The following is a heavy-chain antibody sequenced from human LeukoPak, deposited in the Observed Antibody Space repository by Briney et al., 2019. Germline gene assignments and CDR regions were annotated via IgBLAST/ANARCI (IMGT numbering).Heavy chain of an antibody. CDR2: INAGNGNT. J-gene: IGHJ6*02. D-gene: IGHD2-15*01. CDR3: ARDLVGSSHYYYYYGMDV. V-gene: IGHV1-3*01. Sequence: ASVKVSCKVSGYTLTELSMHWVRQAPGQRLEWMGWINAGNGNTKYSQKFQGRVTITRDTSASTAYMELSSLRSEDTAVYYCARDLVGSSHYYYYYGMDVWGQGTTVTVSS. CDR1: GYTLTELS.